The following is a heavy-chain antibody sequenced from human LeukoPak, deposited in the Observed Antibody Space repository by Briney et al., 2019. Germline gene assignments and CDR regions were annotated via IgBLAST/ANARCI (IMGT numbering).Heavy chain of an antibody. CDR1: GGSISSYY. Sequence: SETLSLTCTVSGGSISSYYWSWIRQPAGKGLEWIGRIYTSGSTYYSPSSRSRVTMSVDRSKNQFSLEMSSVAAADTAVYYCAATSGFCTGGRCYLLDSWGQGTLVSVSS. J-gene: IGHJ4*02. CDR2: IYTSGST. V-gene: IGHV4-4*07. D-gene: IGHD2-15*01. CDR3: AATSGFCTGGRCYLLDS.